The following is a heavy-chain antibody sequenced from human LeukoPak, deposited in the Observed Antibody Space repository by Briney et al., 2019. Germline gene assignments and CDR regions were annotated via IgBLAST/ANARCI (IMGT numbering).Heavy chain of an antibody. CDR2: IIPIFGTA. D-gene: IGHD3-10*01. V-gene: IGHV1-69*05. Sequence: ASVKVSCKASGGTFSSYAISWVRQAPGQGLEWMGRIIPIFGTANYAQKFQCRVTITTDESTSTAYMELSSLRSEDTAVYYCARDAYGSGSYPYFDYWGQGTLVTVSS. CDR3: ARDAYGSGSYPYFDY. CDR1: GGTFSSYA. J-gene: IGHJ4*02.